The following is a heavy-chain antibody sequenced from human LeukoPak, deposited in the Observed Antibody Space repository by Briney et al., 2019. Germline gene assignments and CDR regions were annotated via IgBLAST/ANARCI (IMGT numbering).Heavy chain of an antibody. CDR2: MSPNSGHT. Sequence: ASEKVSCKASGYSFTSYDINWVRQAPGQGLEWMGWMSPNSGHTGYAQKFQGRVTITRNTSIRTAYMELSSLRSEDTAVYYCAKKAKVADRLDWFDSWGQGTLVTVSS. V-gene: IGHV1-8*03. J-gene: IGHJ5*01. D-gene: IGHD6-6*01. CDR1: GYSFTSYD. CDR3: AKKAKVADRLDWFDS.